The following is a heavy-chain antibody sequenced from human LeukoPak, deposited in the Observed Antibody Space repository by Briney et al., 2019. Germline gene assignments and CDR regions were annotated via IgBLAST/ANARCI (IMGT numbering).Heavy chain of an antibody. CDR1: GGSISSGSYY. Sequence: PSQTLSLTCTVSGGSISSGSYYWSWIRQPAGKGLEWIGRIYTSGSTYYNPSLKSRVTISVDTSKNQFSLKLSSVTAANTAVYYCARERETHGSSWLDYWGQGTLVTVSS. CDR3: ARERETHGSSWLDY. V-gene: IGHV4-61*02. D-gene: IGHD6-13*01. J-gene: IGHJ4*02. CDR2: IYTSGST.